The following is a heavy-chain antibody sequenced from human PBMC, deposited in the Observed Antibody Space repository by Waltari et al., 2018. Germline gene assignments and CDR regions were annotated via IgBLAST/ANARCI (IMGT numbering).Heavy chain of an antibody. J-gene: IGHJ4*02. D-gene: IGHD4-17*01. CDR1: RFTFSTYY. CDR2: MRYSGGSI. CDR3: ARGSRYGGGYEY. V-gene: IGHV3-11*01. Sequence: QVVESGGGLVKPGGSLRLSCAASRFTFSTYYMGWIRQVPGKGLEWMSDMRYSGGSIYYADSLKGRVTVSRDNAKNSLFLQINSLRAEDTAVYYCARGSRYGGGYEYWGRGTLATVSS.